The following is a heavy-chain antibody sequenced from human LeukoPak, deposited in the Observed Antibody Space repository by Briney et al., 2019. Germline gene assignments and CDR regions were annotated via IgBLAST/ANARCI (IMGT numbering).Heavy chain of an antibody. CDR3: ATEMRWDSREGDY. CDR2: IKSKSDGGTT. J-gene: IGHJ4*02. Sequence: PGTSLRLSCAASGFPFSNYARHWVRQDPGKGLEWVGRIKSKSDGGTTEYGAPVKGRFIISRDDSKNTLYLQMNSLKTEDTAVYYCATEMRWDSREGDYWGQGALVTVSS. D-gene: IGHD1-26*01. CDR1: GFPFSNYA. V-gene: IGHV3-15*01.